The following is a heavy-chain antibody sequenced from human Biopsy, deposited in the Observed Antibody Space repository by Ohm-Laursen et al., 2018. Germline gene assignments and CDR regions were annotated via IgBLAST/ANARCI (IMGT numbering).Heavy chain of an antibody. CDR1: GGSISSDW. Sequence: SDTLSLTCTVSGGSISSDWWSWIPPTPGQGLEWIGYVYYSGTTTYNPSLRSRVTISVDTSMNQISLRLQSVTAADTAIYYCTRATNSTGWPYYYFYGMDIWGQGTTVTVSS. V-gene: IGHV4-59*07. CDR3: TRATNSTGWPYYYFYGMDI. CDR2: VYYSGTT. D-gene: IGHD2/OR15-2a*01. J-gene: IGHJ6*02.